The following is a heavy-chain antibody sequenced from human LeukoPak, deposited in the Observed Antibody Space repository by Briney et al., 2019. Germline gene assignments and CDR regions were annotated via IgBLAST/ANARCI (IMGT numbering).Heavy chain of an antibody. CDR2: TWYDGRNN. CDR3: AREGAPLYFHYGMDV. Sequence: PGGSLRLSCAASGFTFSSYGMHWVRQAPGKGLEWEAVTWYDGRNNYYAASVKGRFTISRDDSKTTVYLLMNSLRADDTAVYYCAREGAPLYFHYGMDVWGEGTTVTVSS. V-gene: IGHV3-33*01. J-gene: IGHJ6*01. CDR1: GFTFSSYG. D-gene: IGHD4/OR15-4a*01.